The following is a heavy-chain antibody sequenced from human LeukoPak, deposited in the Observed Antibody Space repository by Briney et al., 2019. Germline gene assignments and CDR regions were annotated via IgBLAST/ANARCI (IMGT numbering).Heavy chain of an antibody. D-gene: IGHD6-13*01. Sequence: PGGSLRLSCAASGFTFSTYSMNWVRQAPGKGLEWVSSIGGSSTSIYYAGSVKGRFTISRDNAKNSLYLQMNSLRAEDTAVYYCAREEGKQQMEAFDYWGQGILVTVSS. CDR2: IGGSSTSI. CDR1: GFTFSTYS. J-gene: IGHJ4*02. V-gene: IGHV3-21*01. CDR3: AREEGKQQMEAFDY.